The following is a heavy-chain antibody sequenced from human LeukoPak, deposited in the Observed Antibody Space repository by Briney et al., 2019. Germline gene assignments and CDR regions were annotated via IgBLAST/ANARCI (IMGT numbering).Heavy chain of an antibody. V-gene: IGHV3-23*01. CDR2: INSSGGT. D-gene: IGHD6-13*01. Sequence: PGGSLRLSCAASEFTFSSHVMGWARQAPGKGLQWVSRINSSGGTYYADAVKGRFTISRDNSQKTLYLQMNNVRADDTAVYYCATSIGAVGTRYWGQGTLVTVSS. CDR1: EFTFSSHV. J-gene: IGHJ4*02. CDR3: ATSIGAVGTRY.